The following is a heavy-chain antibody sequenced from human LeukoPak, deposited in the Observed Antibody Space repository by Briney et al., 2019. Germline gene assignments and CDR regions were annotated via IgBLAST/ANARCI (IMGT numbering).Heavy chain of an antibody. CDR1: GYTFTSYG. J-gene: IGHJ4*02. CDR3: ARDYYDSSGYPIDY. D-gene: IGHD3-22*01. V-gene: IGHV1-18*01. Sequence: ASVKVSCRASGYTFTSYGISWVRQAPGQGLEWMGWISAYNGNTNYAQKLQGRVTMTTDTSTSTAYMELRSLRSDDTAVYYCARDYYDSSGYPIDYWGQGTLVTVSS. CDR2: ISAYNGNT.